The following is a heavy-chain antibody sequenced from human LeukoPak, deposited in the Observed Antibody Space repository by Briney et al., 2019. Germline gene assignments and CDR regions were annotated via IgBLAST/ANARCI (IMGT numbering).Heavy chain of an antibody. Sequence: GGSLRLSCAASGSFSSSVMTWVREAPGRGLEWVSTFSASRGHLYYADPAQARFTIPRDNSNNPLHLQMSSLSAEDTAVYFCARDLISVLPAAHDCRGQGTLVTVSS. CDR2: FSASRGHL. D-gene: IGHD2-2*01. V-gene: IGHV3-23*01. CDR1: GSFSSSV. CDR3: ARDLISVLPAAHDC. J-gene: IGHJ4*02.